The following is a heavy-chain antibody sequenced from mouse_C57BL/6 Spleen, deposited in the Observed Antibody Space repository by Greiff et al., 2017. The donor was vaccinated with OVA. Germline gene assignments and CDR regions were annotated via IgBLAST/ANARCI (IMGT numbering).Heavy chain of an antibody. CDR3: ARGDDGYYGGYYAMDY. Sequence: QVQLQQSGPELVKPGASVKISCKASGYAFSSSWMNWVKQRPGKGLEWIGRIYPGDGDTNYNGKFKGKATLTADKSSSTAYMQLSSLTSEDSAVYFCARGDDGYYGGYYAMDYWGQGTSVTVSS. D-gene: IGHD2-3*01. V-gene: IGHV1-82*01. CDR1: GYAFSSSW. CDR2: IYPGDGDT. J-gene: IGHJ4*01.